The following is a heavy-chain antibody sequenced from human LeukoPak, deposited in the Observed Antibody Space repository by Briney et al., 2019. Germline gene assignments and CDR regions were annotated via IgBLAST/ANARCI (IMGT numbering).Heavy chain of an antibody. D-gene: IGHD4-17*01. CDR2: IYYNRST. CDR1: GGSVNSDSCY. Sequence: SETLSLTCSVPGGSVNSDSCYWSWIRQPPGKGLEWIGYIYYNRSTNYNPSLKSRVTISVDTSKNQFSLKLSSVTAADTAVYYCARGAASDYGVNNYYGMDVWGQGTTVTVSS. V-gene: IGHV4-61*01. CDR3: ARGAASDYGVNNYYGMDV. J-gene: IGHJ6*02.